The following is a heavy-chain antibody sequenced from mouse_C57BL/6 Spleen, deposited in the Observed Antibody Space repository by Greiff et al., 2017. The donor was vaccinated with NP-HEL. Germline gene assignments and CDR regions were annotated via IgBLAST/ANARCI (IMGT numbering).Heavy chain of an antibody. Sequence: EVHLVESGGGLVKPGGSLKLSCAASGFTFSDYGMHWVRQAPEKGLEWVAYISSGSSTIYYADTVKGRFTISRDNAKNTLFLQMTSLRSEDTAMYYCATSYYGSSYGFAYWGQGTLVTVSA. CDR2: ISSGSSTI. V-gene: IGHV5-17*01. J-gene: IGHJ3*01. D-gene: IGHD1-1*01. CDR1: GFTFSDYG. CDR3: ATSYYGSSYGFAY.